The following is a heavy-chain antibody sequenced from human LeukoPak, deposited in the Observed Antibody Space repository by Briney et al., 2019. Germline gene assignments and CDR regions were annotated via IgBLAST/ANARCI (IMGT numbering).Heavy chain of an antibody. D-gene: IGHD3-3*01. CDR2: INHSGST. CDR3: ARGFSFWSGYLDY. CDR1: GGSFSGYY. V-gene: IGHV4-34*01. J-gene: IGHJ4*02. Sequence: SETLSLTCAVYGGSFSGYYWSWIRQPPGKGLEWIGEINHSGSTNYNPSLRSRVTISVDTSKNQFSLKLSSVTAADTAVYYCARGFSFWSGYLDYWGQGTLVTVSS.